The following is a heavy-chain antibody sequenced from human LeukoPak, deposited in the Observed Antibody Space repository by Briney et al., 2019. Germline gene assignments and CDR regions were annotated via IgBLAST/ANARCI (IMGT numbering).Heavy chain of an antibody. J-gene: IGHJ3*02. CDR3: ARDPDSTAMNDAFDI. CDR1: GYTFTGYY. D-gene: IGHD5/OR15-5a*01. CDR2: INPNSGGT. Sequence: GASVKVSCKASGYTFTGYYMHWVRQAPGQGLEWMGWINPNSGGTNYAQKFQGWVTMTRDTSISTAYMELSRLRSDDTAVYYCARDPDSTAMNDAFDIWGQGTMVTVSS. V-gene: IGHV1-2*04.